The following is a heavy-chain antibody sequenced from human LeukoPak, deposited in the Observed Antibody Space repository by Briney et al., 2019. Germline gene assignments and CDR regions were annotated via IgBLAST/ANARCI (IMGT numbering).Heavy chain of an antibody. CDR1: GDSISSFH. Sequence: SSETLSLTGTVSGDSISSFHWSWIRKPPGKGLEGFGYIYYSGSTNFNPSLKSRVTISVDTSKNQFSLKLSSVTAADTAVYYCARPRWGFGGVFFFDIWGQGTMVTVSS. CDR2: IYYSGST. J-gene: IGHJ3*02. D-gene: IGHD3-16*01. V-gene: IGHV4-59*01. CDR3: ARPRWGFGGVFFFDI.